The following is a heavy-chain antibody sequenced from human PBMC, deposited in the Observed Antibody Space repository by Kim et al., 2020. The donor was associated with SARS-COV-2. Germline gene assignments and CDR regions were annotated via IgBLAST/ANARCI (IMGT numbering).Heavy chain of an antibody. CDR2: ISSSGRTI. Sequence: GGSLRLSCAASGFTFSSYEMNWVRQAPGKGLEWVSYISSSGRTIYYADSVKGRFTISRDNAKNSLYLQMNSLRAEDTAVYYCARDSASSYYYYYGMDVWGQGTTVTVSS. CDR1: GFTFSSYE. D-gene: IGHD3-10*01. J-gene: IGHJ6*02. V-gene: IGHV3-48*03. CDR3: ARDSASSYYYYYGMDV.